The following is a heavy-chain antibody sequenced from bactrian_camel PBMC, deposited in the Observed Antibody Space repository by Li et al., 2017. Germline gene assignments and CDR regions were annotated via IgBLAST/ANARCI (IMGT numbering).Heavy chain of an antibody. CDR1: SYIFRARDKC. CDR2: IEPDGTT. CDR3: AAGRKMLTCVWNY. J-gene: IGHJ4*01. Sequence: HVQLVESGGGSVQVGGSLTLSCTHASYIFRARDKCAMGWYRQTPGKERELVSTIEPDGTTTYTDSVKDRFIISHDDAKNTVYLQMTNLKTEDTAVYTCAAGRKMLTCVWNYWGQGTQVTVS. D-gene: IGHD1*01. V-gene: IGHV3S53*01.